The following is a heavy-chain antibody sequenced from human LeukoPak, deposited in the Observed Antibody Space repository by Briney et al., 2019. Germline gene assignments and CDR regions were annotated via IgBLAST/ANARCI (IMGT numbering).Heavy chain of an antibody. CDR2: IKPDGSDT. J-gene: IGHJ4*02. V-gene: IGHV3-7*01. CDR3: SGPSGFSSIY. Sequence: GGSLRLSCAASGVTFSTHWMNWVRQAPGGGLEWLANIKPDGSDTYYVDSVKGRFTISRDNAKNLVYLQINSLRTEDTAVYYCSGPSGFSSIYWGQGTLVKVSS. D-gene: IGHD6-19*01. CDR1: GVTFSTHW.